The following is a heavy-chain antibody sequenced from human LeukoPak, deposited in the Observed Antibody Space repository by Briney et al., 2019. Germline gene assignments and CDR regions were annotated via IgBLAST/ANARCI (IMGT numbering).Heavy chain of an antibody. CDR2: INTKTGAS. D-gene: IGHD6-13*01. Sequence: ASVKVSCRSSGYVFTDYYLNWVRHAPGQGLEWMAWINTKTGASNYAPKFQGRLSMTRNPSTNTAYLELTKMTSDDTATYFCARGQQMGRGHHYYHLDVWGKGTAVTASS. V-gene: IGHV1/OR15-1*04. J-gene: IGHJ6*03. CDR3: ARGQQMGRGHHYYHLDV. CDR1: GYVFTDYY.